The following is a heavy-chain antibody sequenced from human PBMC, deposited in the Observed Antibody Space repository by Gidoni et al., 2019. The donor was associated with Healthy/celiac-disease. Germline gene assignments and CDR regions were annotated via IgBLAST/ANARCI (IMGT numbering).Heavy chain of an antibody. Sequence: EVQLVQSGAAVKKPGESLRISCKGSGYSFTSDWISWVRQMPGKGLEWMGRIDPSDSYTNYSPAFQDHVTISADKSISTAYLQWSSLKASDTAMYYCARAKDIVATIDFDYWGQGTLVTVSS. CDR2: IDPSDSYT. J-gene: IGHJ4*02. CDR1: GYSFTSDW. CDR3: ARAKDIVATIDFDY. D-gene: IGHD5-12*01. V-gene: IGHV5-10-1*01.